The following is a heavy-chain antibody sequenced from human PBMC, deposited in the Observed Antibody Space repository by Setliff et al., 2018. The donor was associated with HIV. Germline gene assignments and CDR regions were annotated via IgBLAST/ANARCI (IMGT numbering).Heavy chain of an antibody. Sequence: SETLSLTCLVSGDSIRITNYYWGWVRQSPGKGLEWFGSVFYTGTTYYNPSLLSRLTISVDTSKNQFSLKLYSVTAADTALYYCARYSSDHDAFDIWGQGTVVTVSS. CDR3: ARYSSDHDAFDI. CDR1: GDSIRITNYY. D-gene: IGHD6-19*01. V-gene: IGHV4-39*01. J-gene: IGHJ3*02. CDR2: VFYTGTT.